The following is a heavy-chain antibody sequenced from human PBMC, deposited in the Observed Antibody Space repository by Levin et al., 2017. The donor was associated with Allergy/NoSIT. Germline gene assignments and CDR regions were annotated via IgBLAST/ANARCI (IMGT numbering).Heavy chain of an antibody. CDR2: IDWDDDK. V-gene: IGHV2-70*04. D-gene: IGHD6-13*01. Sequence: SGPTLVKPTQTLTLTCTFSGFSLSTSGMRVSWIRQPPGKALEWLARIDWDDDKFYSTSLKTRLTISKDTSKNQVVLTMTNMDPVDTATYYCARTRYSSSWYKGPYYDDYMDGWGKGTTVTVSS. CDR1: GFSLSTSGMR. J-gene: IGHJ6*03. CDR3: ARTRYSSSWYKGPYYDDYMDG.